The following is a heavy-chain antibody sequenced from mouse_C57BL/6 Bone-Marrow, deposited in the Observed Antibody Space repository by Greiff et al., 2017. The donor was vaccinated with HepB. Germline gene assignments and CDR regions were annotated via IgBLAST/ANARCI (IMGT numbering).Heavy chain of an antibody. V-gene: IGHV3-6*01. CDR1: GYSITSGYY. J-gene: IGHJ1*03. D-gene: IGHD1-1*01. CDR2: ISYDGSN. CDR3: ARDPYYYYGSSPYWYFDV. Sequence: ESGPGLVKPSQSLSLTCSVTGYSITSGYYWNWIRQFPGNKLEWMGYISYDGSNNYNPSLKNRISITRDTSKNQFFLKLKSVTTEDTATYYCARDPYYYYGSSPYWYFDVWGTGTTVTVSS.